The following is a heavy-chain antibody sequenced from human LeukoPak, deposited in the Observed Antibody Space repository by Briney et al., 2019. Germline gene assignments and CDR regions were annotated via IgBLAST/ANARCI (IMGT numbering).Heavy chain of an antibody. CDR2: INPNSGGT. CDR1: GYTFTGYY. J-gene: IGHJ6*03. CDR3: ARDFHNYDILTGYYFADYYYYMDV. Sequence: ASVKVSCKASGYTFTGYYMHWVRQAPGQGLGWMGWINPNSGGTNYAQKFQGRVTMTRDTSISTAYMELSRLRSDDTAVYYCARDFHNYDILTGYYFADYYYYMDVWGKGTTVTISS. V-gene: IGHV1-2*02. D-gene: IGHD3-9*01.